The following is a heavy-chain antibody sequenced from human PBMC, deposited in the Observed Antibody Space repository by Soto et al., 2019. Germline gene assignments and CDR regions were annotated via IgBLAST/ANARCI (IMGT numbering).Heavy chain of an antibody. Sequence: EVQLVESGGGLVQPGGSLRLSCAASGFTFSSYWMSWVRQAPGKGLEWVANIKQDGSEKYYVDSVKGRFTISTDNAKNPLYLQMNSLRAEDTALYYCARGWMERSGEFDYWGQGTLVTVSS. CDR1: GFTFSSYW. CDR3: ARGWMERSGEFDY. J-gene: IGHJ4*02. D-gene: IGHD2-2*03. V-gene: IGHV3-7*03. CDR2: IKQDGSEK.